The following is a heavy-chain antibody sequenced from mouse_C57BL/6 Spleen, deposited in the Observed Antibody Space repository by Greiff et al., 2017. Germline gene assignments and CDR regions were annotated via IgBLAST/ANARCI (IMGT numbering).Heavy chain of an antibody. V-gene: IGHV5-12*01. CDR3: ARSDYGSSLYAMDY. CDR2: ISNGGGST. CDR1: GFTFSDYY. D-gene: IGHD1-1*01. J-gene: IGHJ4*01. Sequence: EVKLQESGGGLVQPGGSLKLSCAASGFTFSDYYLYWVRQTPEKRLEWVAYISNGGGSTYYPDTVKGRFTISRDNAKNTLYLQMSRLKSEDTAMXYCARSDYGSSLYAMDYWGQGTSVTVSS.